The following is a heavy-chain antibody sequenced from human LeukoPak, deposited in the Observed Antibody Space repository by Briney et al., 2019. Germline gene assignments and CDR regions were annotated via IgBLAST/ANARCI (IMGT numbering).Heavy chain of an antibody. J-gene: IGHJ4*02. Sequence: ASVKVSCKASGYTFTGYYMHWVRQAPGQGLEWMGWINTNTGNPTYAQGFTGRFVFSLDTSVSTAYLQISGLKAEDTAVYYCARGLSDYYYDSSGYPLWGQGTLVTVSS. V-gene: IGHV7-4-1*02. CDR1: GYTFTGYY. D-gene: IGHD3-22*01. CDR3: ARGLSDYYYDSSGYPL. CDR2: INTNTGNP.